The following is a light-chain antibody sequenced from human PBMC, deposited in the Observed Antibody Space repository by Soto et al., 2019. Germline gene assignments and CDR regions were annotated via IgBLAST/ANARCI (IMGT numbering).Light chain of an antibody. Sequence: EIVLTQSPGTLSLSPGERATLSCRASQSVGSAYVGWYQQKPGQAPRLLIFGASRGATGIPDRFSGSGSGTNFTLTINKVEPEDSAVYYCQHYGRSPSFGRGTRWISN. V-gene: IGKV3-20*01. CDR1: QSVGSAY. J-gene: IGKJ1*01. CDR2: GAS. CDR3: QHYGRSPS.